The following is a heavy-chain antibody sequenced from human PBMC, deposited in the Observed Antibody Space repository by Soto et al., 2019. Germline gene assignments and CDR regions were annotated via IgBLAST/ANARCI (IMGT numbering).Heavy chain of an antibody. CDR2: IYYSGST. CDR3: ARAAITRYYYGMDV. D-gene: IGHD2-2*02. J-gene: IGHJ6*02. CDR1: GGSISSGGYY. V-gene: IGHV4-31*03. Sequence: SETLSLTCTVSGGSISSGGYYFICIRQHPGKGLEWIGYIYYSGSTYYNPSLKSRVTISVDTSKNQFSLKLSSVTAADTAVYYCARAAITRYYYGMDVWGQGTTVTVSS.